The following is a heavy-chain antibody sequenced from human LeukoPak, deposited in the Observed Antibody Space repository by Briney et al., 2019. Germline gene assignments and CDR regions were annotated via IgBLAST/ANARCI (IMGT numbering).Heavy chain of an antibody. Sequence: AGGSLRLSCAGSGLTLRSYWVSWGRQAPGEGVEWVANINQDGSEKYFEDSVKGRFTISRDNAKNSLHLQMNTLRAEDTAVYYCARERDGRFFDYWGQGTLVTVSS. CDR2: INQDGSEK. CDR1: GLTLRSYW. D-gene: IGHD5-24*01. J-gene: IGHJ4*02. V-gene: IGHV3-7*01. CDR3: ARERDGRFFDY.